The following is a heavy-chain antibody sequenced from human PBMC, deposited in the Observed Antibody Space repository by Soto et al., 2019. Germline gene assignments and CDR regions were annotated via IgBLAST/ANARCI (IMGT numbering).Heavy chain of an antibody. Sequence: ASVKVSCKASGYTFTGYYMHWVRQAPGQGLEWMGWINPNSGGTNYAQKFQGWVTMTRDTSISTAYMELSRLRSDDTAVYYCAREWVYCSSTSCPKQNYYYYGMDVWGQGTTVTVSS. CDR1: GYTFTGYY. D-gene: IGHD2-2*01. J-gene: IGHJ6*02. V-gene: IGHV1-2*04. CDR2: INPNSGGT. CDR3: AREWVYCSSTSCPKQNYYYYGMDV.